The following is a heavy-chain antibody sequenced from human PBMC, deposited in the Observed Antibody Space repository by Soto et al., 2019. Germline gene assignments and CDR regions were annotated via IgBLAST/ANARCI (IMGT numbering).Heavy chain of an antibody. Sequence: ASVKVSCKASGYTFTSYGISWVRQAPGQGLEWMGWISAYNGNTNYAQKLQGRVTMTTDTSTSTAYMELRSLRSDDTAVYYCARDVYGSGSVYYGMDVWGQGTTVTVSS. CDR3: ARDVYGSGSVYYGMDV. V-gene: IGHV1-18*01. CDR1: GYTFTSYG. D-gene: IGHD3-10*01. J-gene: IGHJ6*02. CDR2: ISAYNGNT.